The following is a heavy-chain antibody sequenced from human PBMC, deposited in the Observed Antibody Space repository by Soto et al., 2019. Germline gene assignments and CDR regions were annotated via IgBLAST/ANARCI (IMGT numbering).Heavy chain of an antibody. Sequence: QVQLVESGGGVVQPGRSLRLSCAASGFTFSSYGMHWVRQASGKGLEWVAVISYDGSNKYYADSVKGRFTISIENSKNTLYLQMNSLRAEDTAVYYCAKSVDTAMVTHFDYWGQGTLVTVSS. CDR2: ISYDGSNK. D-gene: IGHD5-18*01. J-gene: IGHJ4*02. CDR3: AKSVDTAMVTHFDY. CDR1: GFTFSSYG. V-gene: IGHV3-30*18.